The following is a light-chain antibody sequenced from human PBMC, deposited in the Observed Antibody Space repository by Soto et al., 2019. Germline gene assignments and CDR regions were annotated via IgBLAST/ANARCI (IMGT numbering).Light chain of an antibody. CDR1: ERISRDY. J-gene: IGKJ2*01. CDR2: GPS. CDR3: QQYGGVPYT. V-gene: IGKV3-20*01. Sequence: EIVLTQSPGTLSLSPGQRATLSCRASERISRDYLAWYQQRLGQAPRLLSYGPSSGATGIADRFSGSGSGTDFTLTSSSLQPEEFAIYYCQQYGGVPYTFGGGTKLEI.